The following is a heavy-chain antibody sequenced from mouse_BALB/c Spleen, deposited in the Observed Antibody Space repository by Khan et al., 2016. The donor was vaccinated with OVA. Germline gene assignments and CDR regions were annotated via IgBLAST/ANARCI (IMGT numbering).Heavy chain of an antibody. D-gene: IGHD2-13*01. J-gene: IGHJ3*01. V-gene: IGHV5-6*01. Sequence: EVELLESGGDLVKPGGSLRLSCAASGFTFSAYGMSWVRQAPDQRLEWVATINTDGGYTYFPDTVKGRFTISRNNAENTLSLQMSSLTSEDTAILYCEGHVTGSFAYWGQGTLATVAA. CDR1: GFTFSAYG. CDR2: INTDGGYT. CDR3: EGHVTGSFAY.